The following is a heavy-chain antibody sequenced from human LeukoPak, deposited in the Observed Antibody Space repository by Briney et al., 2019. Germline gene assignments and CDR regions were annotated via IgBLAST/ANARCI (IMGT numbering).Heavy chain of an antibody. CDR1: GFTVSSNY. D-gene: IGHD5-18*01. Sequence: PGGSLRLSCAASGFTVSSNYMSWVRQAPGKGLEWVANIKKDGSEKYYVDAVKGRFTISRDNAKTSLYLQMNSLRAKDTAVYYCARDLSGIAGYTYGRGIDYWGQGTLVTVSS. V-gene: IGHV3-7*01. CDR3: ARDLSGIAGYTYGRGIDY. CDR2: IKKDGSEK. J-gene: IGHJ4*02.